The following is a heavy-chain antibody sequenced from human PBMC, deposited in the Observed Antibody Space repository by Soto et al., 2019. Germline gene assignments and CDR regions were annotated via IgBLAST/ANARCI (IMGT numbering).Heavy chain of an antibody. CDR1: GGPVNSGDYF. CDR3: ATRITVFGLLIPPFDP. J-gene: IGHJ5*02. V-gene: IGHV4-39*01. CDR2: LQYGGNT. D-gene: IGHD3-3*01. Sequence: SETLSLTCDASGGPVNSGDYFWGWIRQPPGKRREWIGSLQYGGNTYYNPSLKSRVSMSVDTSKNQFSLRLRSVTAADPAIYYCATRITVFGLLIPPFDPWGQGTQVTVSS.